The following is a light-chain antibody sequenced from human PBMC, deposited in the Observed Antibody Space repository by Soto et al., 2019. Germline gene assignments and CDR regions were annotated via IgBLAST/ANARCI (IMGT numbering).Light chain of an antibody. J-gene: IGLJ1*01. Sequence: SYELTQPPSVSVAPGQTATITCGGNNIGRKSVPWYQQKPGQAPVLVVYGDSDRPSGIPERFSGSNSGNTATLTITRVEAGDEADYYCQVWDRTSDHYVFGTGTKLTVL. CDR3: QVWDRTSDHYV. CDR2: GDS. V-gene: IGLV3-21*02. CDR1: NIGRKS.